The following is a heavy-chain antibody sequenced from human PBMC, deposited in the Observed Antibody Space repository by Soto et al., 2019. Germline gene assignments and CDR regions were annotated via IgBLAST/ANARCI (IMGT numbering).Heavy chain of an antibody. CDR2: IYCSGST. Sequence: PSETLSLTCTVSGGSISSYYWSWIRQPPGKGLEWIGYIYCSGSTNYNPSLKSRVTISVDTSKNQFSLKLSSVTAADTAVYYCASYSGYVHGYWGQGTLVTVSS. J-gene: IGHJ4*02. CDR1: GGSISSYY. D-gene: IGHD5-12*01. CDR3: ASYSGYVHGY. V-gene: IGHV4-59*08.